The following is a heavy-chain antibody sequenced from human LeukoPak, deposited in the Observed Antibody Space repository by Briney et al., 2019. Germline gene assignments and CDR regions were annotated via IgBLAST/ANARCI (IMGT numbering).Heavy chain of an antibody. CDR3: VEFCSSTSGPYYYYYMEG. D-gene: IGHD2-2*01. CDR1: GGSISSSSYY. CDR2: IYYSGST. J-gene: IGHJ6*03. V-gene: IGHV4-39*01. Sequence: SETLSLTCTVSGGSISSSSYYWGWIRQPPGKGLEWIGSIYYSGSTYYNPSLKSRVTISVDTSKNQFSLKLSSVTAADRSVYYCVEFCSSTSGPYYYYYMEGWGKGTTVTASS.